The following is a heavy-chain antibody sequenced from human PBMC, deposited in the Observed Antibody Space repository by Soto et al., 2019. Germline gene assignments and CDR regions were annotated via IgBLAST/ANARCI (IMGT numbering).Heavy chain of an antibody. CDR2: IIPIFGTA. CDR3: SRDDVAVAGTGFDP. D-gene: IGHD6-19*01. Sequence: SVKVSCKASGGTFSSYAISWVRQAPGQGLEWMGGIIPIFGTANYAQKFQGRVTITADESTSTAYMELSSLRSEDTAVYYCSRDDVAVAGTGFDPWGQGTLVTVSS. J-gene: IGHJ5*02. V-gene: IGHV1-69*13. CDR1: GGTFSSYA.